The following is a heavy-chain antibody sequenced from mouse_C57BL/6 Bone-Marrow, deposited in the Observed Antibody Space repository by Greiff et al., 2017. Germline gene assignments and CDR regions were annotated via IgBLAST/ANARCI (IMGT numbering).Heavy chain of an antibody. CDR2: IRNKANGYTT. J-gene: IGHJ2*01. Sequence: EVMLVESGGGLVQPGGSLSLSCAASGFTFTDYYMSWVRQPPGKALEWLGFIRNKANGYTTEYNASVKGRFTISRDNSQSILYLQMKALRAEDSATYYGARYGYYGSGYFDYWGQGTTLTVSS. D-gene: IGHD1-1*01. CDR1: GFTFTDYY. V-gene: IGHV7-3*01. CDR3: ARYGYYGSGYFDY.